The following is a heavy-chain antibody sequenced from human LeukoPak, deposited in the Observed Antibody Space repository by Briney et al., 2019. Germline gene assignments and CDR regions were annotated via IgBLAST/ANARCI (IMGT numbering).Heavy chain of an antibody. D-gene: IGHD6-19*01. CDR3: ARLLAVAGSRDY. Sequence: SETLSLTCAVYGGSFSGYYWSWIRQPPGKGLEWIGEINHSGSTNYNPSLKSRVTISVDTSKSQFSLKLSSVTAADTAVYYCARLLAVAGSRDYWGQGTLVTVSS. V-gene: IGHV4-34*01. CDR1: GGSFSGYY. CDR2: INHSGST. J-gene: IGHJ4*02.